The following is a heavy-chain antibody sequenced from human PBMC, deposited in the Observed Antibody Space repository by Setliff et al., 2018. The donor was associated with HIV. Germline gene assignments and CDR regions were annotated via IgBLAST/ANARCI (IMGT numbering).Heavy chain of an antibody. CDR3: ARDRRVSSSWPFDP. CDR2: ISAYNGNT. D-gene: IGHD6-13*01. CDR1: GYTFTNYA. Sequence: ASVKVSCKASGYTFTNYAISWVRQAPGQGLEWMGWISAYNGNTNYAQKLQGRVTMTTDTSTSTAYLELRSLRSDDTAVYYCARDRRVSSSWPFDPWGQGTLVTVSS. J-gene: IGHJ5*02. V-gene: IGHV1-18*01.